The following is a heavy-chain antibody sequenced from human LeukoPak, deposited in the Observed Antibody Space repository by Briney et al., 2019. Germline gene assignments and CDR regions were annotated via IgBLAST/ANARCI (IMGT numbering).Heavy chain of an antibody. V-gene: IGHV4-30-4*01. CDR3: ARHARHSTEDNWFDP. Sequence: PSETLSLTCTVSGGSISSGDYYWSWIRQPPGNGLEWIGYIYYSGSTYYNPSLKSRVTISVDTSKNQFSLTLYSVTAADTAIYYCARHARHSTEDNWFDPWGQGTLVTVSS. D-gene: IGHD4-17*01. CDR1: GGSISSGDYY. J-gene: IGHJ5*02. CDR2: IYYSGST.